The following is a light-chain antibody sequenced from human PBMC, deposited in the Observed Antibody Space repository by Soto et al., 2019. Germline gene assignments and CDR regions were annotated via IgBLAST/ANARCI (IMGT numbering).Light chain of an antibody. CDR2: GAS. CDR1: QSVSSSY. V-gene: IGKV3-20*01. Sequence: EIVLTQSPGTLSLSPGERATISCRASQSVSSSYLAWYQQKPGQAPRPLIYGASSRAIGIPDRFSGSGSGTDFTLTISRLEAEDFAVYYCQQYGSSPWTFGQGTKVEIK. J-gene: IGKJ1*01. CDR3: QQYGSSPWT.